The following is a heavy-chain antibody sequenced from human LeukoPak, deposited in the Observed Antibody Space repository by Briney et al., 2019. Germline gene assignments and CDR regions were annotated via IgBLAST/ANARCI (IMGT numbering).Heavy chain of an antibody. CDR2: IKGIGPTT. CDR1: GFTFSSYG. V-gene: IGHV3-48*04. CDR3: ARAGELRYMDV. Sequence: GGSLRLSCAASGFTFSSYGMHWVRQAPGKGLEWVSTIKGIGPTTYYADSVKGRFTISRDNARNSLFLQMSSLRADDTAIYYCARAGELRYMDVWGKGTAVTVSS. J-gene: IGHJ6*03. D-gene: IGHD3-16*01.